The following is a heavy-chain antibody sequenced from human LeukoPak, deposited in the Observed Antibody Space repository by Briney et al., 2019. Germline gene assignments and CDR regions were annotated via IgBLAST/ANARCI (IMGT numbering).Heavy chain of an antibody. CDR1: GFTFSSYE. V-gene: IGHV3-48*03. J-gene: IGHJ4*02. CDR2: ISSSGSTR. CDR3: AREYRIAAAGHFDY. Sequence: GGSLRLSCAASGFTFSSYEMNWVRQAPGKGLEWISYISSSGSTRYYADSMKGRFTISRDNARNSLYLQMNSLRAEDTAVYYCAREYRIAAAGHFDYWGQGTLVTVSS. D-gene: IGHD6-13*01.